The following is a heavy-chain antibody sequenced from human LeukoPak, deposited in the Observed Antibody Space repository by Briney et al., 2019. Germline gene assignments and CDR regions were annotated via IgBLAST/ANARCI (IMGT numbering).Heavy chain of an antibody. CDR1: GFTFSSYS. CDR3: ARLRDWTGWFDP. J-gene: IGHJ5*02. CDR2: ISSSSSYI. V-gene: IGHV3-21*01. D-gene: IGHD3/OR15-3a*01. Sequence: PGGSLRLSCAASGFTFSSYSMNWVRQAPGKGLEWVSSISSSSSYIYYADSVKGRFTISRDNAKNSLYLQMNSLRAEDTAVYYCARLRDWTGWFDPWGQGTLVTVSS.